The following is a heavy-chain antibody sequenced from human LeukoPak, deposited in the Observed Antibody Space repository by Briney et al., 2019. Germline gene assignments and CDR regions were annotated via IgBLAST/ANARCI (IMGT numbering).Heavy chain of an antibody. D-gene: IGHD1-1*01. Sequence: GGSLRLSCAASGFTFSSYAMHWVRQAPGKGLEWVAVISYDGSNKYYADSVKGRFTISRDNSKNTLYLQMNSLRAEDTAVYYCVRYDARYGMDVWGQGTTVTVSS. CDR2: ISYDGSNK. V-gene: IGHV3-30-3*01. CDR1: GFTFSSYA. CDR3: VRYDARYGMDV. J-gene: IGHJ6*02.